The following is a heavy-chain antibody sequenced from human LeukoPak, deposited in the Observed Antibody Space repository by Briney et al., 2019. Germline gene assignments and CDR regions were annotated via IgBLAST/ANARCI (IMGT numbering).Heavy chain of an antibody. CDR1: GFTLSTYW. D-gene: IGHD3-22*01. CDR3: AREEYYYDSSGYYYYYGMDV. CDR2: INSDGSRT. Sequence: GGSLRLSCAASGFTLSTYWMHWVRQGPGKGLVWVSCINSDGSRTTYADSVKGRFTISRDNAKNSLYLQMNSLRAEDTAVYYCAREEYYYDSSGYYYYYGMDVWGQGTTVSVSS. J-gene: IGHJ6*02. V-gene: IGHV3-74*01.